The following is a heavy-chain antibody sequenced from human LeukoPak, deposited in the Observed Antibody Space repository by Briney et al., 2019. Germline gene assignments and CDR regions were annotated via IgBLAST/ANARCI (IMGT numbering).Heavy chain of an antibody. V-gene: IGHV1-69*01. CDR2: IIPIFGIA. J-gene: IGHJ6*04. Sequence: ASVKVSCKASGGTFSSYAISWVRQAPGQGLEWMGGIIPIFGIANYAQKFQGRVTITADEPTSTAYMELSSLRSEDTAVYYCARGSYQLPLEVYYYGMDVWGKGTTVTVSS. CDR1: GGTFSSYA. D-gene: IGHD2-2*01. CDR3: ARGSYQLPLEVYYYGMDV.